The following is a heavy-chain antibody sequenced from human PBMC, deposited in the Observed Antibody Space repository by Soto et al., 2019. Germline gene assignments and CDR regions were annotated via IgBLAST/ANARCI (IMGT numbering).Heavy chain of an antibody. D-gene: IGHD6-19*01. CDR2: IYYSGST. Sequence: SETLSLTCTVSGGSISSYYWSWIRQPTGKGLEWIGYIYYSGSTNYNPSLKSRVTISVDTSKNQFSLNLSSVTAADTAVYYCARHSGWTGYYFDYWGQGTLVTVSS. V-gene: IGHV4-59*08. CDR1: GGSISSYY. CDR3: ARHSGWTGYYFDY. J-gene: IGHJ4*02.